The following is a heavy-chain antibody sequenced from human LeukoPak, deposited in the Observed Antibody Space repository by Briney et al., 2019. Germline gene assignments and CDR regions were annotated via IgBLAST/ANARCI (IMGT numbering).Heavy chain of an antibody. CDR3: AREFGVVIKPDTDYYYYGMDV. D-gene: IGHD3-3*01. V-gene: IGHV3-23*01. Sequence: GGSLRLSCAASGFTFSSYAMSWVRQAPGKGLEWVSAISGSGGSTYYADSVKGRFTISRDNSKNTLYLQMNSLRAEDTAVYYCAREFGVVIKPDTDYYYYGMDVWGQGTTVTVSS. CDR2: ISGSGGST. CDR1: GFTFSSYA. J-gene: IGHJ6*02.